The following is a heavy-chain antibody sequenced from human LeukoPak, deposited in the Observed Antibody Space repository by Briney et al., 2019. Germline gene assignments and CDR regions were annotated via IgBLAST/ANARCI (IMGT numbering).Heavy chain of an antibody. D-gene: IGHD3-3*01. V-gene: IGHV4-59*01. CDR3: ARDYDFWSGYQHFDY. CDR2: IYYSGST. Sequence: SETLSLTCTVSGGSISSYYWSWIRQPPGKGLEWIGYIYYSGSTNYNPSLKSRVTISVDTSKNQFSLKLSSVTAADTAVYYCARDYDFWSGYQHFDYWGQGTLVTVSS. CDR1: GGSISSYY. J-gene: IGHJ4*02.